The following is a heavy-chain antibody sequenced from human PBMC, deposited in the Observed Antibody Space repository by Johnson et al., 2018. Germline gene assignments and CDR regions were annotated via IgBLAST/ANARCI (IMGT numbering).Heavy chain of an antibody. CDR1: GFTFSSYW. CDR3: AKGGGGYPNYYYMDV. J-gene: IGHJ6*03. D-gene: IGHD1-26*01. Sequence: VQLQESGGGLVQPGGSLRLSCAASGFTFSSYWMHWVRQAPGNGLLWVSRIHTDGSTIYADSVKGRFTISRDNSKNTLYLQMNSLRAEDTAVYYCAKGGGGYPNYYYMDVWGKGTTVTVSS. CDR2: IHTDGST. V-gene: IGHV3-74*01.